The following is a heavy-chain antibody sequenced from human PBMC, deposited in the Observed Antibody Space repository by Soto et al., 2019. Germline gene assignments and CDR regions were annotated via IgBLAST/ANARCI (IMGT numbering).Heavy chain of an antibody. CDR2: IRTKAFGGTP. Sequence: GGSLRLSCTASGFTFGGYAMTWFRQAPGKGLEWVGFIRTKAFGGTPEYAASVKGRFTISRDDSRNIAYLQMNSLKTEDTAVYYCSRVRYDILTGYYLFDYWGQGTLVTVSS. CDR1: GFTFGGYA. D-gene: IGHD3-9*01. J-gene: IGHJ4*02. CDR3: SRVRYDILTGYYLFDY. V-gene: IGHV3-49*03.